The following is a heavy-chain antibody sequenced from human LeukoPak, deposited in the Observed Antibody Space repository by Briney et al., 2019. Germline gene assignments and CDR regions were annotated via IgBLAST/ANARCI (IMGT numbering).Heavy chain of an antibody. CDR1: GYTFTSYY. D-gene: IGHD5-18*01. J-gene: IGHJ4*02. V-gene: IGHV1-2*02. Sequence: ASVKVSRKASGYTFTSYYMEWVRQAPGQGLEWIGWINPNSGDTKYAQKFQGRVTVTSDTSINTVYMDMSRLGADDTGIYYAARDGGYSYDSDNWGQGTLVTVSS. CDR2: INPNSGDT. CDR3: ARDGGYSYDSDN.